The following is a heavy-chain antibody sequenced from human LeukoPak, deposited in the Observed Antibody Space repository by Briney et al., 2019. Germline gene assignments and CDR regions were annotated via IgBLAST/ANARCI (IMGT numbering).Heavy chain of an antibody. D-gene: IGHD4-17*01. CDR3: AREDPQTTVPEGMDV. Sequence: PSETLSLTCTVSGVSMRNHYWSWIRQSPGKGLEWIGYIYYSGTTNYNPSLKSRVTISVDTSKNQFSLQLRSVTAADTAVYYCAREDPQTTVPEGMDVWGQGTTVTVSS. CDR1: GVSMRNHY. CDR2: IYYSGTT. J-gene: IGHJ6*02. V-gene: IGHV4-59*11.